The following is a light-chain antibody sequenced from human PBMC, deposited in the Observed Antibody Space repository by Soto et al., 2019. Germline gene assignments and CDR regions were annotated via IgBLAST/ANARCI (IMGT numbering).Light chain of an antibody. Sequence: QLVLTQSPSASASLGASVKLTCTLSSGHSNYAIAWHQQQPEKGPRYLMKLNRDGSHSKGDGIPNCFSGSSSGAERYLTISSLQSEDEADYYCQTWGTGIVTFGGGTKLTVL. CDR1: SGHSNYA. CDR3: QTWGTGIVT. V-gene: IGLV4-69*01. J-gene: IGLJ2*01. CDR2: LNRDGSH.